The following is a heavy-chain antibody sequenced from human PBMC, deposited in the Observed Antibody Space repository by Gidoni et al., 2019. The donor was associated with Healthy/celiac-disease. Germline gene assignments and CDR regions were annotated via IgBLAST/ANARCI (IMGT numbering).Heavy chain of an antibody. CDR2: ISDDESNK. CDR3: AKARGSGSPKYHGMDV. V-gene: IGHV3-30*18. Sequence: QVQLVESGGGVVQPGRSLRLSCAASGFTSSTYGRHWVRQAPGKGLEWVAVISDDESNKYYADSVKGRFTISRDNSKNTLYLQMNSLRAEDTAVYYCAKARGSGSPKYHGMDVWGQGTTVTVSS. CDR1: GFTSSTYG. D-gene: IGHD3-10*01. J-gene: IGHJ6*02.